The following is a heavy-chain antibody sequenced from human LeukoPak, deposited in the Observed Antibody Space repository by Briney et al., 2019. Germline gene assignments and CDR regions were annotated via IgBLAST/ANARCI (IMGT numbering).Heavy chain of an antibody. V-gene: IGHV1-2*02. Sequence: ASVKVSCKASGYTFTGYYMHWVRQAPRQGLEWMGWINPNSGGTNYAQKFQGRVTMTRDTSISTAYMELSRLRSDDTAVYYCARGYCSGGSCYYYFDYWGQGTLVTVSS. CDR1: GYTFTGYY. J-gene: IGHJ4*02. D-gene: IGHD2-15*01. CDR3: ARGYCSGGSCYYYFDY. CDR2: INPNSGGT.